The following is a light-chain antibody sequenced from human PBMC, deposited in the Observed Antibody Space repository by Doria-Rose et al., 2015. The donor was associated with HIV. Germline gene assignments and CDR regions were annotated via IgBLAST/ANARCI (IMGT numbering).Light chain of an antibody. CDR1: QSIGSY. V-gene: IGKV1-39*01. CDR3: QQSYSTVPFT. Sequence: TQSPSSLSAYVGDRVTITCRASQSIGSYLSWYRQKAGKAPELLIYRTSTLHSGVPSRFSGSGSGTDFTLTITSLQSEDFGIYFCQQSYSTVPFTFGPGTKVEVK. J-gene: IGKJ3*01. CDR2: RTS.